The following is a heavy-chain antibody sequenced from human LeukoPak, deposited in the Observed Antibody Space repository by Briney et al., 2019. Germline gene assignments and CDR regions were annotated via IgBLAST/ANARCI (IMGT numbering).Heavy chain of an antibody. CDR2: IFYSGSN. D-gene: IGHD2/OR15-2a*01. V-gene: IGHV4-59*08. Sequence: SETLSLTCTVSGGSIIGHWWSWIRQPPGKGLEGIGDIFYSGSNNYNPSLKSRLSISLDTSKNQFSLKLSSVTAADTAMYYCARRNTADASIDFWGQGTLVIASS. CDR3: ARRNTADASIDF. CDR1: GGSIIGHW. J-gene: IGHJ4*02.